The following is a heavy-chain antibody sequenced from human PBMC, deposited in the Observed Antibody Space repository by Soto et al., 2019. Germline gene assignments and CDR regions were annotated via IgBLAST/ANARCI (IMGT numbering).Heavy chain of an antibody. CDR3: ARDWEIVLLPAATRNWFSP. Sequence: SVNVSWKAAGYTFTSYYMHCVRQAPGQGLEWMGIINPSGGSTSYAQKFQGRVTMTRDTSTSTVYMELSSLRSEDTAVYYCARDWEIVLLPAATRNWFSPPGQGCHVTVSS. J-gene: IGHJ5*02. V-gene: IGHV1-46*01. CDR2: INPSGGST. CDR1: GYTFTSYY. D-gene: IGHD2-2*01.